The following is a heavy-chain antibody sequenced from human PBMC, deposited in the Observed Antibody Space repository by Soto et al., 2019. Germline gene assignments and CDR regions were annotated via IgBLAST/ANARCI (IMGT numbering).Heavy chain of an antibody. V-gene: IGHV3-9*02. CDR1: GFIADDYA. J-gene: IGHJ4*02. Sequence: EVQLVESGGGLVQPGRSLRLSCVASGFIADDYAMHWVRQAPGKGLEWVSGISSNSATINYADSVKGRFTMSRDNAKNSLFLQMNSLRPEDTAFYYCVKDMKWGGMTTIHYFDSWGQGTLVTVSS. D-gene: IGHD4-17*01. CDR3: VKDMKWGGMTTIHYFDS. CDR2: ISSNSATI.